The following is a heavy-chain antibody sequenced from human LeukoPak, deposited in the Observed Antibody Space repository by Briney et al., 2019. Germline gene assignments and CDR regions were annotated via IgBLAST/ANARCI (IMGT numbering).Heavy chain of an antibody. CDR3: AKDAAAGILFVAYYFDY. CDR2: IKSKTDGGTT. J-gene: IGHJ4*02. D-gene: IGHD6-13*01. Sequence: PGGSLRLSCAASGFTFSNAWMSWVRQAPGKGLEWVGRIKSKTDGGTTDYAAPVKGRFTISRDNSKNTLYLQMNSLRAEDTAVYYCAKDAAAGILFVAYYFDYWGQGTLVTVSS. V-gene: IGHV3-15*01. CDR1: GFTFSNAW.